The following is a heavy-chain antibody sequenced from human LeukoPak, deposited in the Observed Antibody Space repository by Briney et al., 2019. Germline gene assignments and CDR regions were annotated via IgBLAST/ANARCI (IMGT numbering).Heavy chain of an antibody. CDR1: GYTFTSYG. J-gene: IGHJ4*02. D-gene: IGHD3-22*01. CDR2: ISAYNGNT. Sequence: GASVKVSCKASGYTFTSYGISWVRQAPGQGLEWMGWISAYNGNTNYAQKLQGRVTMTTDTSTSTAYMELRSLRSDDTAVYYCARVGPYYYDSSGWPVDYWGQGTLVTVSS. V-gene: IGHV1-18*01. CDR3: ARVGPYYYDSSGWPVDY.